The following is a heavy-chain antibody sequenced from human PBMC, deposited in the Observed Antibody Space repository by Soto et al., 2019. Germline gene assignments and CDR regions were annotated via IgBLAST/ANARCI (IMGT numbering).Heavy chain of an antibody. CDR1: GGSIDSGDYY. V-gene: IGHV4-61*08. CDR3: ARAFEYSSPNRA. D-gene: IGHD6-6*01. CDR2: VYYSGTT. Sequence: LSETLSLTCTVSGGSIDSGDYYWSWIRQPPGKGLEWIGYVYYSGTTNYNPFLKSRVTLSLDKSKNQFSLKMNSVTAADTAVYYCARAFEYSSPNRAWGQGTLVTVSS. J-gene: IGHJ5*02.